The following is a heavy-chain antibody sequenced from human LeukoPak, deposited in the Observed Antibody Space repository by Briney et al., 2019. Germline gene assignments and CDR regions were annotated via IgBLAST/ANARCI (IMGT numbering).Heavy chain of an antibody. CDR1: GFSFSTSD. Sequence: GGSLRLSCVATGFSFSTSDMSWVRQAPEKGLEWVSSTISSGESSQYADSVKGRFTISRDNSKHTLYLQMDSLRAEDTAVYFCANSVNRWALQYWGQGTPATVSS. V-gene: IGHV3-23*01. J-gene: IGHJ1*01. CDR2: TISSGESS. CDR3: ANSVNRWALQY. D-gene: IGHD5-24*01.